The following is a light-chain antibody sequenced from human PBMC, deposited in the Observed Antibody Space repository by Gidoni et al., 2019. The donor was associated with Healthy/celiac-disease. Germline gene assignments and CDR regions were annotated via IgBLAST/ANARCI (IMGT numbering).Light chain of an antibody. V-gene: IGLV3-25*03. CDR3: QSADSSGSVV. J-gene: IGLJ2*01. CDR1: ALPKQY. Sequence: SYELTQPPSVSVSPGQTARITCSGDALPKQYAYWYLQKPGQAPVLVIYTDSERPSGIPERFSGSSSGTTVTLTISGVQAEDEADYYCQSADSSGSVVFGGGTKLTVL. CDR2: TDS.